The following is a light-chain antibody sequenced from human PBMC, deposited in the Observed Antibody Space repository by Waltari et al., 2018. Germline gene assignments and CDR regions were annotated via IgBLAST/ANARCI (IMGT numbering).Light chain of an antibody. CDR3: QQFNSYPWT. V-gene: IGKV1-13*02. CDR2: DAS. Sequence: AIQLTQSPSSLSASVGYRVPIPCRASQGISSALAWYQQKPGKAPKLLIYDASSLESGVPSRFSGSGSGTDFTLTISSLQPEDFATYYCQQFNSYPWTFGQGTKVEIK. CDR1: QGISSA. J-gene: IGKJ1*01.